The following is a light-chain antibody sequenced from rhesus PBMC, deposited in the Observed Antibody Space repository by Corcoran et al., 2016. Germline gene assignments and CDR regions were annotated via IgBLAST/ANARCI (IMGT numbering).Light chain of an antibody. CDR2: KAS. V-gene: IGKV1-74*01. Sequence: DIQMTQSPSSLSASVGDRVTITCRASENVNNYLHWYQQKTGKAPKLLIYKASTLQSGVPSRFRGSGSGTDCTLTIRSLQPEDFATYYCQHSYGTPRTFGQGTKVEIK. CDR1: ENVNNY. J-gene: IGKJ1*01. CDR3: QHSYGTPRT.